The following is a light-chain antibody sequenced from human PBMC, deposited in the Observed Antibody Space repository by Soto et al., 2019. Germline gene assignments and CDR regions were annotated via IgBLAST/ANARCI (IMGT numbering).Light chain of an antibody. CDR1: SGDVGSYRF. V-gene: IGLV2-8*01. CDR2: EVT. CDR3: SSYAGNNNVI. Sequence: QSALTQPPSASGSPGQSVTISCTGTSGDVGSYRFVSWYQQHPGKATKLLIYEVTKRPSGVPDRFSASTSGNTASLTVSGLQADDEADYYCSSYAGNNNVIFGGGTKVTVL. J-gene: IGLJ2*01.